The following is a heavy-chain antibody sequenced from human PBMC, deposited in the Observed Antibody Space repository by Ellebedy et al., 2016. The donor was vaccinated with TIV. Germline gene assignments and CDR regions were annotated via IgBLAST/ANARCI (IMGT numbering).Heavy chain of an antibody. CDR2: IYQDGSET. J-gene: IGHJ5*01. Sequence: PGGSLRLSCAASGFSFRSYWMGWLRQAPGKGLEWVANIYQDGSETYYMDSVKGRFTISSDNAKNSLYLQMNSLRAEDTAIYYCARRGSYGDYAVQVNNWFGSWGQGTLVTVSS. D-gene: IGHD4-17*01. CDR1: GFSFRSYW. V-gene: IGHV3-7*01. CDR3: ARRGSYGDYAVQVNNWFGS.